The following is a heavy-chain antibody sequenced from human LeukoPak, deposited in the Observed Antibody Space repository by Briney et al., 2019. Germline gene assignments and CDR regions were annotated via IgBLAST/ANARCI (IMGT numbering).Heavy chain of an antibody. J-gene: IGHJ4*02. CDR1: GGSINSHY. CDR2: IYYTGRN. CDR3: VRRDTGWNYFDY. V-gene: IGHV4-59*08. D-gene: IGHD6-19*01. Sequence: SETLSLTCAVSGGSINSHYWGWIRQPPGKGLEWIGDIYYTGRNNYNPSLKSRVTISVDTSKNLLSLTLTSVLAADTAIYYCVRRDTGWNYFDYWGQGVLPTVSS.